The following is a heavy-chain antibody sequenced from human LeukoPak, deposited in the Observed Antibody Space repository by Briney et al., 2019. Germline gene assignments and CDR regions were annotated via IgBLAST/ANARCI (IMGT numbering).Heavy chain of an antibody. CDR2: IYPGDSDT. CDR3: ARATVPAVFRGWFDP. J-gene: IGHJ5*02. D-gene: IGHD2-2*01. V-gene: IGHV5-51*01. CDR1: GSLFTSYW. Sequence: GESLQISCKGSGSLFTSYWIGGVRQLPGKGLEWMGIIYPGDSDTRYSPSFQGQVTISADKSISTAYLQWSSLKASDTAMYYCARATVPAVFRGWFDPWGQGTLVTVSS.